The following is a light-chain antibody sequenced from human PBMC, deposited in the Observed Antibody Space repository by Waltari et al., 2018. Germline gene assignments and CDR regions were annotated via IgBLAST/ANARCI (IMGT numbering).Light chain of an antibody. J-gene: IGKJ4*01. V-gene: IGKV3-11*01. CDR3: QQRRNWPLT. CDR1: QGVSYY. Sequence: SCRASQGVSYYVAWYQQRPGQAPRLLIYDTSHRATGIPDRFSGSGSETDFTLTISSLEPEDFAVYYCQQRRNWPLTFGGGTKVEIK. CDR2: DTS.